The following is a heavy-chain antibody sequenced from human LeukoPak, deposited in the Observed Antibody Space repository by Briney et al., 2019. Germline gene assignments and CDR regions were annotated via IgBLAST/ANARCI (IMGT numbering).Heavy chain of an antibody. D-gene: IGHD5-18*01. CDR3: ARAPTDTAMVFIYPPDY. CDR1: GFTFSSYG. J-gene: IGHJ4*02. V-gene: IGHV3-33*01. Sequence: GRSLRLSCAASGFTFSSYGMHWVRQAPGKGLEWVAVIWYDGSNEYYADSVKARFTISRDNSKNTLYLQLNSLRAEDTAVYYCARAPTDTAMVFIYPPDYWGQGTLVTVSS. CDR2: IWYDGSNE.